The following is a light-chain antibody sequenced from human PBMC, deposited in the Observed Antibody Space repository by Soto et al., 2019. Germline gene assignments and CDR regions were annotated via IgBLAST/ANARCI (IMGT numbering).Light chain of an antibody. J-gene: IGLJ1*01. CDR3: SLYTSSSTFV. CDR1: SSDVESYDR. V-gene: IGLV2-18*01. CDR2: EVS. Sequence: QSALTQPPSVSGSPGQSVTISCTGTSSDVESYDRVSWYQQPPGTAPKLMLYEVSNRPSGVPDRFSGSKSGNTASLTISGPQAEDEADYHCSLYTSSSTFVFGTGTKVTVL.